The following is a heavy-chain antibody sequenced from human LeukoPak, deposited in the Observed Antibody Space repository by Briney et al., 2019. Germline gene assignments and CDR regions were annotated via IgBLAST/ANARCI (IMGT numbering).Heavy chain of an antibody. V-gene: IGHV7-4-1*01. CDR2: INTKTGNA. CDR1: VYTFTSYA. CDR3: ASDYPNSCISSTCSVPRFDP. D-gene: IGHD2-2*01. J-gene: IGHJ5*02. Sequence: ASVKVSCKASVYTFTSYAMAWVRQAPGQGLQWVGYINTKTGNAVYAQAFTGRFVFSLDTSVRAAYLEIHSLKSEDTAIYYCASDYPNSCISSTCSVPRFDPWGQGTLVTVSS.